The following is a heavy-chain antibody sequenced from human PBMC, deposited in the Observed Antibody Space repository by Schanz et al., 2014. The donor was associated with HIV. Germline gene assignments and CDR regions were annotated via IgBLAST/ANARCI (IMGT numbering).Heavy chain of an antibody. V-gene: IGHV3-30*03. D-gene: IGHD4-17*01. CDR1: GFKLSLYW. CDR2: ISHDGSLK. J-gene: IGHJ4*02. Sequence: EQLLESGGGLVQPGESLRLSCVASGFKLSLYWISWVRQAPGKGLQWVAAISHDGSLKYYVDSMKGRFTISRDNSKNTLYLQMNSLRAEDTAVYYCYGDESGYWGQGTLVTVSS. CDR3: YGDESGY.